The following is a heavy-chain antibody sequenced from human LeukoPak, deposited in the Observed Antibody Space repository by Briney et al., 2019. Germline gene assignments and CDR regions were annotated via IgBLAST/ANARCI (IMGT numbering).Heavy chain of an antibody. V-gene: IGHV4-59*01. J-gene: IGHJ5*02. CDR1: GGSLSSYY. D-gene: IGHD3-3*01. CDR3: ARGYYDVWSGPPPGFDP. CDR2: IYYSGST. Sequence: SETPSLTCTVSGGSLSSYYWSWIRQPPGKGLEGIGDIYYSGSTNYNPSLKSRVTISVDTSKNQFSLKLSSVTAADTAVYYCARGYYDVWSGPPPGFDPWGQGTLVTVSS.